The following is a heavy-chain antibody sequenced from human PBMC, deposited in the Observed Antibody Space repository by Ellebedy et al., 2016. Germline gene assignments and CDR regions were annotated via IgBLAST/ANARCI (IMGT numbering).Heavy chain of an antibody. V-gene: IGHV3-23*01. CDR1: GLTVSSFF. CDR2: ISAGSDTT. Sequence: GGSLRLSXAPSGLTVSSFFMGWVRQAPGKGLEWVSTISAGSDTTRLADSVKGRFTIFRDSSKNSVYLRMNNLRVEDTAVYYCRQGHYADLWGQGTLVTVSS. J-gene: IGHJ4*02. CDR3: RQGHYADL. D-gene: IGHD4-17*01.